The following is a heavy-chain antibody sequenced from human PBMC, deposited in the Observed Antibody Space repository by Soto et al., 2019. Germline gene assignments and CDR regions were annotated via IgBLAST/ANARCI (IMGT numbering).Heavy chain of an antibody. J-gene: IGHJ6*03. CDR3: ARSAAMNYYYYYMDV. Sequence: ASVKVSCKASGYTFTSYYMHWVRQAPGQGLEWMGIINPSGGSTSYAQKFQGRVTMTRDTSTSTVYMELSSLRSEDTAVYYCARSAAMNYYYYYMDVWGKGTTVTFSS. CDR2: INPSGGST. CDR1: GYTFTSYY. D-gene: IGHD2-2*01. V-gene: IGHV1-46*01.